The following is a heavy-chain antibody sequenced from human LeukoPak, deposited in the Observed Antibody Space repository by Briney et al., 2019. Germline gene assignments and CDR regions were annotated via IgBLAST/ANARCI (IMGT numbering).Heavy chain of an antibody. CDR1: GFTFSSYG. J-gene: IGHJ4*02. CDR3: AKALSTGGYFDY. Sequence: PGGSLRLSCAASGFTFSSYGMSWVRQAPGKGLEWVSALTGSGGTTYYADSVKGRFTISRDNSKNTLYLQMNSLRAEDTAIYFCAKALSTGGYFDYWGQGALVTVSS. CDR2: LTGSGGTT. V-gene: IGHV3-23*01. D-gene: IGHD2-2*01.